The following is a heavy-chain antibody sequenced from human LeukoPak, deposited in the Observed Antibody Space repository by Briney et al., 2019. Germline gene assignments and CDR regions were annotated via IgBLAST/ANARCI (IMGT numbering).Heavy chain of an antibody. CDR1: GFTFDDYA. D-gene: IGHD6-13*01. CDR3: ARTPAGKWYFDL. V-gene: IGHV3-13*01. CDR2: IGTAGDT. Sequence: GGSLRLSCAASGFTFDDYAMHWVRQAPGKGLEWVSAIGTAGDTYYPGSVKGRFTISRENAKNSLYLQMNSLRAGDTAVYYCARTPAGKWYFDLWGRGTLVTVSS. J-gene: IGHJ2*01.